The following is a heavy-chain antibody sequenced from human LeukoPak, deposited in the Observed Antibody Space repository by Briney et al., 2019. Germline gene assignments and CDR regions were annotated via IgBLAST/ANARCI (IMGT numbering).Heavy chain of an antibody. CDR1: GGSINGYY. J-gene: IGHJ4*02. D-gene: IGHD3-10*01. Sequence: SETLSLTCAVSGGSINGYYWGWIRQSPGKGLAWIGYISYSGSANYNPSFKSRVTISVDTSKNEFSLKLRSVTAADTAVYYCARSRGSGSYFESWGQGTLVTVSS. CDR2: ISYSGSA. V-gene: IGHV4-59*01. CDR3: ARSRGSGSYFES.